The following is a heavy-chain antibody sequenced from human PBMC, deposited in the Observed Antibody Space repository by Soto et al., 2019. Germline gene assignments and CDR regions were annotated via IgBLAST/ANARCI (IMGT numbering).Heavy chain of an antibody. D-gene: IGHD6-6*01. CDR1: GGSISSSSYY. V-gene: IGHV4-39*01. CDR3: ARLPYSSSHRPFDY. Sequence: QLQLQESGPGLVKPSETLSLTCTVSGGSISSSSYYWGWIRQPPGKGLEWIGSIYYSGSTYYNPSLKSRVTISVDTSKNQFSLKLSSVTAADTAVYYCARLPYSSSHRPFDYWGQGTLVTVSS. J-gene: IGHJ4*02. CDR2: IYYSGST.